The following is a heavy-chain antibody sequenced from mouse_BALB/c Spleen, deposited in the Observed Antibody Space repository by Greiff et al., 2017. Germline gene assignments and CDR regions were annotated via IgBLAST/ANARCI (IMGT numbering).Heavy chain of an antibody. Sequence: EVMLVESGGGLVKPGGSLKLSCAASGFTFSSYTMSWVRQTPEKRLEWVATISSGGSYTYYPDSVKGRFTISRDNAKNTLYLQMSSLKSEDTAMYYCTRDQGSVVVRDYYAMDYWGQGTSGTVSS. V-gene: IGHV5-6-4*01. CDR1: GFTFSSYT. CDR3: TRDQGSVVVRDYYAMDY. D-gene: IGHD1-1*01. CDR2: ISSGGSYT. J-gene: IGHJ4*01.